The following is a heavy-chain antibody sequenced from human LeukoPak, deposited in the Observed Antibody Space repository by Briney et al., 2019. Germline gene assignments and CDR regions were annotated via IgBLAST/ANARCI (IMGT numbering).Heavy chain of an antibody. CDR3: ATLEIGAVVVPAAIDWFDP. CDR2: FDPEDGET. J-gene: IGHJ5*02. V-gene: IGHV1-24*01. CDR1: GYTLTELS. Sequence: GASVKVSCKVSGYTLTELSMHWVRQAPGKGLEWMGGFDPEDGETIYAQKFQGRVTMTEDTSTDTAYMELSSLRSEDTAVYYCATLEIGAVVVPAAIDWFDPWGQGTLVTVSS. D-gene: IGHD2-2*02.